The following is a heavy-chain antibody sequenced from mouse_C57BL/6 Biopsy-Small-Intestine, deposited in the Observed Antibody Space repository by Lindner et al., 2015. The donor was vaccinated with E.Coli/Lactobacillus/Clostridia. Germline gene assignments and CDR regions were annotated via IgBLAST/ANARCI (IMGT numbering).Heavy chain of an antibody. CDR3: AKGSSSGYDY. CDR1: ATPSPVIT. CDR2: ISYSGST. D-gene: IGHD3-2*02. J-gene: IGHJ2*01. Sequence: LQESGPGLGKTLLRLCPSPVLSLATPSPVITGTGSGNSLGNKLEYMGYISYSGSTYYNPSLKSRISITRDTSKNQYYLQLNSVTTKDTATYYCAKGSSSGYDYWGQGTTLTVSS. V-gene: IGHV3-8*01.